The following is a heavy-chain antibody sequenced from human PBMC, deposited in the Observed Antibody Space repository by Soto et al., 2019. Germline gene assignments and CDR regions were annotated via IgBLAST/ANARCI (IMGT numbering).Heavy chain of an antibody. CDR2: IYYSGST. V-gene: IGHV4-31*03. Sequence: SETLSLTCTVSCGSISSGGYYWSWIRQHPGKGLEWIGYIYYSGSTYYNPSLKSRVTISVDTSKNQFSLKLSSVTAADTAVYYCARATRGPATVPGDFDYWGQGTLVTVSS. J-gene: IGHJ4*02. CDR1: CGSISSGGYY. CDR3: ARATRGPATVPGDFDY. D-gene: IGHD3-10*01.